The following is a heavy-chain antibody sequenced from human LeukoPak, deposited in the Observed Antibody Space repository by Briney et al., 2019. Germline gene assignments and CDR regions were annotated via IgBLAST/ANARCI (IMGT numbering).Heavy chain of an antibody. J-gene: IGHJ4*02. CDR1: GGSISSYY. Sequence: SETLSLTCTVSGGSISSYYWSWIRQPPGKGLEWIGYIYYSGSSNYNPSLKSRVTISVDTSKNQFSLKLSSVTAADTAVYYCASGDSGSYVFDYWGQGTLVTVSS. CDR2: IYYSGSS. D-gene: IGHD1-26*01. CDR3: ASGDSGSYVFDY. V-gene: IGHV4-59*08.